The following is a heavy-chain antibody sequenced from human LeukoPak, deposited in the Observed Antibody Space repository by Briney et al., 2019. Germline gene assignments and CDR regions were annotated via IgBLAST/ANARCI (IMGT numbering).Heavy chain of an antibody. CDR3: AKDLEVSIHYYFDS. V-gene: IGHV3-23*01. D-gene: IGHD2-21*01. CDR1: GFTFSSYS. J-gene: IGHJ4*02. CDR2: ISDSGGNT. Sequence: GSLRLSCAASGFTFSSYSMNWVRQAPGKGLEWVAGISDSGGNTNYADSVKGRFTISRDNPKNTLYLQMNSLRAEDTAVYYCAKDLEVSIHYYFDSWGQGTLVTVSS.